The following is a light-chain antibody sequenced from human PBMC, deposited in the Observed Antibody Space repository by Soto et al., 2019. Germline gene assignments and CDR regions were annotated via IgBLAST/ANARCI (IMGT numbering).Light chain of an antibody. J-gene: IGKJ4*01. V-gene: IGKV1-27*01. CDR1: QDIRHF. CDR2: AAS. Sequence: IQMTQSPSALSASVGDRVTITCRASQDIRHFLAWYQHKPGRVPKLLIYAASTLQSGVPSRFSGSGSGTDFILTICSLQPEDAATYSCQKYNTATRTFGGGTTVEI. CDR3: QKYNTATRT.